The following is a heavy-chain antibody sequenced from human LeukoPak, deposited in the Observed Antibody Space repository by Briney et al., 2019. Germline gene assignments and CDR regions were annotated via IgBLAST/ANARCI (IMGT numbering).Heavy chain of an antibody. CDR1: GGSFSGYY. V-gene: IGHV4-34*01. Sequence: SETLSLTCAVYGGSFSGYYWSWIRQPPGKGLEWIGEINHSGSTNYNPSLKSRVTISVDTSKNQFSLKLSSVTAADTAVYYCARPPGCSSTRCSGDLYFDLWGRGTLVTVSS. D-gene: IGHD2-2*01. CDR3: ARPPGCSSTRCSGDLYFDL. J-gene: IGHJ2*01. CDR2: INHSGST.